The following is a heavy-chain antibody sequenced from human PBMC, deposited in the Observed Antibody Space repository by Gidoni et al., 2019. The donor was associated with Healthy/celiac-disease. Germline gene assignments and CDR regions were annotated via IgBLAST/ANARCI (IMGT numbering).Heavy chain of an antibody. J-gene: IGHJ3*02. V-gene: IGHV3-21*01. Sequence: EVQLVESGGGLVKPGGSLRLSCAASGFTFSSYSMNWVRQAPGKGLEWVSSISSSSSDIYYADSVKGRFTISRDNAKNSLYLQMNSLRAEDTAVYYCARDRRGVVAATNAFDIWGQGTMVTVSS. CDR1: GFTFSSYS. CDR3: ARDRRGVVAATNAFDI. D-gene: IGHD2-15*01. CDR2: ISSSSSDI.